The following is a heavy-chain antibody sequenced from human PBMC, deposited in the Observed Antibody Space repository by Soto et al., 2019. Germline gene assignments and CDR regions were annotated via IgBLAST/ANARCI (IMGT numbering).Heavy chain of an antibody. CDR1: GFTFSSYE. D-gene: IGHD1-26*01. J-gene: IGHJ4*02. CDR3: ARGGSYFDY. CDR2: ITGSGNTI. V-gene: IGHV3-48*03. Sequence: EVQLVESGGGLVQPGGSLRLSCAASGFTFSSYEMNWVRQAPGKGLGWVSYITGSGNTIYYADSVKGRFTISRDNAKNSMYLQMNSLRAEDTAVYYCARGGSYFDYWGQGTLVTVSS.